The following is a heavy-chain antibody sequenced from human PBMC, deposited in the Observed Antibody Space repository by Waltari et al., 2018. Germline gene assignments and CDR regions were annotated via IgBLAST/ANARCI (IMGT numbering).Heavy chain of an antibody. CDR1: GFTVSASY. V-gene: IGHV3-53*02. CDR2: IHSGGST. CDR3: ARGPYNFWSGYSFEY. D-gene: IGHD3-3*01. J-gene: IGHJ4*02. Sequence: EVQLVETGGGLIQHGGSLRLSCAASGFTVSASYMTWVRQAPGKGLQWVSLIHSGGSTFYADTVKGRFTISRDYSKNTLYLQMNSLRAEDSALYYCARGPYNFWSGYSFEYWGQGTLVTVSS.